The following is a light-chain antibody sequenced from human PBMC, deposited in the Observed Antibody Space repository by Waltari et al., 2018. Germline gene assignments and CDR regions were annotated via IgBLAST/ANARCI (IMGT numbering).Light chain of an antibody. CDR3: QQSYSTRAT. CDR2: AAS. CDR1: QSISRY. V-gene: IGKV1-39*01. Sequence: DIQVTQAPSSPVAFGGDKVTITCRAGQSISRYLNWYQQKTGKAPKVLIYAASTLQSGVPSRFSGSGAGTDFNLTISSLQPEDFATYYCQQSYSTRATFGGGTKVEIK. J-gene: IGKJ4*01.